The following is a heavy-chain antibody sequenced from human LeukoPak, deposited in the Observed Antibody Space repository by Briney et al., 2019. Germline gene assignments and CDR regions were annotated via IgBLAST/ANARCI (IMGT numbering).Heavy chain of an antibody. CDR3: ASSFLPVCSGGSCYSGGVVDFQH. J-gene: IGHJ1*01. CDR1: GYTFTGYY. D-gene: IGHD2-15*01. Sequence: ASVKVSCKASGYTFTGYYMHCVRQAPGQGLEWMGRINPNSGGTNYAQKFQGRVTMTRDTSISTAYMELSRLRSDDTAVYYCASSFLPVCSGGSCYSGGVVDFQHWGQGTLVTVSS. V-gene: IGHV1-2*06. CDR2: INPNSGGT.